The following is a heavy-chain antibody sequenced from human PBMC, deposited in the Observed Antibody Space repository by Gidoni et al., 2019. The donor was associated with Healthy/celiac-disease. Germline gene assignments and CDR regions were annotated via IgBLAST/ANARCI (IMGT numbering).Heavy chain of an antibody. CDR1: GFPFSSSA. CDR3: AKELNVDTAMVYYYYGMDV. CDR2: ISGSGGST. Sequence: EVQLLESGGGLVQPGGSLRLSCAASGFPFSSSAMSWVRQAPGKGLVWVSAISGSGGSTYYADSVKGRLTISRDNSKNTLYLQMNSLRAEDTAVYYCAKELNVDTAMVYYYYGMDVWGQGTTVTVSS. J-gene: IGHJ6*02. D-gene: IGHD5-18*01. V-gene: IGHV3-23*01.